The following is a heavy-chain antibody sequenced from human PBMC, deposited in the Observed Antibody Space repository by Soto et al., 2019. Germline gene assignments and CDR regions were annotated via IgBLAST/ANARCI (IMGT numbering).Heavy chain of an antibody. Sequence: SETLSLTCTVSGDSISNAAYYWGWIRQPPGKGLECIGIIFYSGNTYYSPSLKSRVTMTVDTSKNQFSLKLSSVSATDTSTYYCARVFGSGSYYFDSWGQGTLVTVSS. D-gene: IGHD3-10*01. J-gene: IGHJ4*02. CDR2: IFYSGNT. CDR3: ARVFGSGSYYFDS. CDR1: GDSISNAAYY. V-gene: IGHV4-39*01.